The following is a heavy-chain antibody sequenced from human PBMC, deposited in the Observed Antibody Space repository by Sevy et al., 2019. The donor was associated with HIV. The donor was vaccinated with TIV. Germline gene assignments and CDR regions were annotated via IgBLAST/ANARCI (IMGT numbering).Heavy chain of an antibody. V-gene: IGHV3-30*18. J-gene: IGHJ4*02. Sequence: GGSLRLSCAASGFTFRSYGMHWVRQAPGKGLEWVAVISNDGGNQYYADSVKGRFTISRDNSKNTVYLQMNSLRAEDTVVHYCAKDVSDGYNYFLDFWGQGALVTVSS. CDR3: AKDVSDGYNYFLDF. CDR2: ISNDGGNQ. CDR1: GFTFRSYG. D-gene: IGHD5-12*01.